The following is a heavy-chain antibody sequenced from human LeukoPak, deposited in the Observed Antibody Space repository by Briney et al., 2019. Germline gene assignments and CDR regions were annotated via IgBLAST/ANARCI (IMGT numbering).Heavy chain of an antibody. Sequence: GGSLRLSCAVSGFIFSDYGFHWVRQAPGKGLEWVAVTRFDGSIKQYADSVKGRFTISRDDTKNTLYLQMNFVKSEDTAVYYCARWGGTRQYYFDYWGQGTLVTVS. D-gene: IGHD1-1*01. CDR2: TRFDGSIK. J-gene: IGHJ4*02. CDR1: GFIFSDYG. CDR3: ARWGGTRQYYFDY. V-gene: IGHV3-33*01.